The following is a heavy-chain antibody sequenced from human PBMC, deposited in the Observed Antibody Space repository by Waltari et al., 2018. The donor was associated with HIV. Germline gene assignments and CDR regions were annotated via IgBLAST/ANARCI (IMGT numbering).Heavy chain of an antibody. D-gene: IGHD2-2*01. Sequence: QVQLQEAGPGLVKPSETLSLTCTVSGASLIGHYWSWIRQPPGKGLEWIGLVHSSGSTNYNPSLKSRATISIDMSKNQFSLKLTSVTAADTAVYFCTGGTGWTSESWGQGTLVTVSA. CDR3: TGGTGWTSES. V-gene: IGHV4-59*11. CDR2: VHSSGST. J-gene: IGHJ5*02. CDR1: GASLIGHY.